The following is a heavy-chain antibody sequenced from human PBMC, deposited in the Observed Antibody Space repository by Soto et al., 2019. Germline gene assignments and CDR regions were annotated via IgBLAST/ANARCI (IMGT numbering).Heavy chain of an antibody. V-gene: IGHV2-5*02. D-gene: IGHD2-15*01. CDR2: IYWDDDK. J-gene: IGHJ4*02. CDR3: SHRPSYCSGGSCYSGFDY. CDR1: GFSLSTSGVG. Sequence: SGPTLVNPTQTLTLTCTFSGFSLSTSGVGVGWIRQPPGKALEWLALIYWDDDKRYSPSLKSRLTITKDTSKNQVVLTITYIDPVDTATYYCSHRPSYCSGGSCYSGFDYWGQ.